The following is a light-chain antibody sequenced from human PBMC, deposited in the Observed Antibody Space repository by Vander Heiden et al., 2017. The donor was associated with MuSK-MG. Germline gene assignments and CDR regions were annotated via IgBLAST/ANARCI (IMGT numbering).Light chain of an antibody. CDR1: NIGSKS. J-gene: IGLJ1*01. CDR3: QVWHSSSDHYV. CDR2: DDS. Sequence: SFVLTQPPSVSVAPGQAARITRWGYNIGSKSVHWYQQKPGQAPVLVVYDDSDRPSGVPERFSGSNSGNTATLTISRVEAGDEADYYCQVWHSSSDHYVFATGTKVTVL. V-gene: IGLV3-21*02.